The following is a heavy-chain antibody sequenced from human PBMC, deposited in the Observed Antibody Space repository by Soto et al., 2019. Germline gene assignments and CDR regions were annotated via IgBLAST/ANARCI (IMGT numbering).Heavy chain of an antibody. D-gene: IGHD4-17*01. CDR3: ARELHGDAGRFDS. J-gene: IGHJ5*01. CDR1: GFTVSSDY. Sequence: EVQLVETGGGLIQPGGSLRLSCVVSGFTVSSDYMSWVRQAPGKGLEWVSVIYSAGTTYYADSVKGRFTISRDNSKNTLYLQMNSLRAEETATYYCARELHGDAGRFDSWGQGTRVTVSS. CDR2: IYSAGTT. V-gene: IGHV3-53*02.